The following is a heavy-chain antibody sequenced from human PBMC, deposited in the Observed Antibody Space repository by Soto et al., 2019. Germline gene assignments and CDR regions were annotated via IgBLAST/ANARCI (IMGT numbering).Heavy chain of an antibody. Sequence: GASVKVSCKASGYTFTSYAMNWVRQAPGQGLEWMGWINTNTGSPTYAQGFTGRFVFSLDTSVSTAYLQICSLKAEDTAVYYCATSVKGAYYDFWSGYSTTYYYYGMDVWGQGTTVTVSS. CDR1: GYTFTSYA. V-gene: IGHV7-4-1*01. D-gene: IGHD3-3*01. CDR2: INTNTGSP. J-gene: IGHJ6*02. CDR3: ATSVKGAYYDFWSGYSTTYYYYGMDV.